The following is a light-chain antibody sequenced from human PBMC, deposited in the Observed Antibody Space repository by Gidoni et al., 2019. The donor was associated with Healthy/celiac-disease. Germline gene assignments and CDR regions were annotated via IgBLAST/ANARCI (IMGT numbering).Light chain of an antibody. Sequence: EIVLTQSPATLSLSPGERATLSCRASQSVSSYLAWYQQKPGQAPRLLIYDASNRATGIPARFRGSGSGTDFTLTISSLEPEDFAVYYCQQRSNWPPTFXQXTRLEIK. CDR3: QQRSNWPPT. J-gene: IGKJ5*01. V-gene: IGKV3-11*01. CDR1: QSVSSY. CDR2: DAS.